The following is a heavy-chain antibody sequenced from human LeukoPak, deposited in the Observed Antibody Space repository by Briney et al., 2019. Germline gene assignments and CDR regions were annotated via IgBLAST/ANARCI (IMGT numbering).Heavy chain of an antibody. D-gene: IGHD3-10*01. J-gene: IGHJ4*02. CDR2: ISCDGFST. V-gene: IGHV3-43*01. CDR3: AKSDVRSIEAYYFDS. Sequence: GGALRLSFAASGCTFDEYTMHAVRQTPWKGLEGIARISCDGFSTYYVGTVNGRFTISRDNRKSSLYLQMAALTADASGLYYCAKSDVRSIEAYYFDSWGQGTLVTVSS. CDR1: GCTFDEYT.